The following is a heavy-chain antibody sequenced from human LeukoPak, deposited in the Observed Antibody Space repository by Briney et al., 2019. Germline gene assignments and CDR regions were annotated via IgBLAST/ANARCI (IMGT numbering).Heavy chain of an antibody. CDR3: ARQTGYFRY. J-gene: IGHJ1*01. Sequence: SQTLSLTCTVSGGSISSDYWSWIRQPPGKGLEWIGHIYYSGSTNYNPSLKSRVTISVDTSKNQFSLKLNSVTAADTAVYYCARQTGYFRYWGQGTLVAVSS. V-gene: IGHV4-59*08. D-gene: IGHD3-10*01. CDR1: GGSISSDY. CDR2: IYYSGST.